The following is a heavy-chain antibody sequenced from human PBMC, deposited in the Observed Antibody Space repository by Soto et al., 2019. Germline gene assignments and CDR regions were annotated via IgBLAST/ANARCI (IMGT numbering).Heavy chain of an antibody. CDR1: GVSFGSHA. V-gene: IGHV3-23*01. D-gene: IGHD5-18*01. Sequence: EVQLLESGGGLVEPGGSLRLSCAASGVSFGSHAMSWVRQAPGKGIEWVSAIGGTGGATYYAASVKGPFTISRDNSKDILYLQINTLTAEDTTLYSCAKDSYSTALDPPNSFAYWGLGTLVTVSP. CDR2: IGGTGGAT. CDR3: AKDSYSTALDPPNSFAY. J-gene: IGHJ4*02.